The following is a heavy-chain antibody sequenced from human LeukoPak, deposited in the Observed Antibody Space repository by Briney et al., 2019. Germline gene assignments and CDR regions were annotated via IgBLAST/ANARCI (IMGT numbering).Heavy chain of an antibody. Sequence: SQTLSLTCTVSGGSISSGGYYWSWIRQHPGKGLEWIGYIYNSGGTYYNPSLNSRVTVSVDTSKNQFSLKLSSVTAADTAVYYCARVADTGAQRVSGFDPWGQGTLVTVSS. J-gene: IGHJ5*02. V-gene: IGHV4-31*03. CDR1: GGSISSGGYY. CDR2: IYNSGGT. D-gene: IGHD5-18*01. CDR3: ARVADTGAQRVSGFDP.